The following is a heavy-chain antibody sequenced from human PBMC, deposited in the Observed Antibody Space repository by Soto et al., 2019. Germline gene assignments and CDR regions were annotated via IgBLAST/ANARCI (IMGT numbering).Heavy chain of an antibody. CDR2: IKQDGSET. D-gene: IGHD3-22*01. Sequence: PGESLKISCAASGFTFSDYWMSWVGQAPGKGLEWVANIKQDGSETYYVDSVKGRFTISRDNAKNSLYLQMNSLRADDTAVYYCARDAYYDESSGYFDYWGQGTLVTVSS. CDR1: GFTFSDYW. J-gene: IGHJ4*02. V-gene: IGHV3-7*01. CDR3: ARDAYYDESSGYFDY.